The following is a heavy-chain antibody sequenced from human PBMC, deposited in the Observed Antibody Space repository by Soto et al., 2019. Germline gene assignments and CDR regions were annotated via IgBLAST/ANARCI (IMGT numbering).Heavy chain of an antibody. CDR2: IIGNSYYL. J-gene: IGHJ3*02. D-gene: IGHD6-19*01. CDR1: GFTFSAYR. CDR3: ARGLWSSGWDAFDI. V-gene: IGHV3-21*01. Sequence: EVQLVESGGGLVKPGGSLRLSCAASGFTFSAYRMNWVRQAPGKGLEWVSSIIGNSYYLYYGDSVKGRFTISRDNAKNSLYLQMNSLRAEDTAVYYCARGLWSSGWDAFDIWGQGTLVTVSS.